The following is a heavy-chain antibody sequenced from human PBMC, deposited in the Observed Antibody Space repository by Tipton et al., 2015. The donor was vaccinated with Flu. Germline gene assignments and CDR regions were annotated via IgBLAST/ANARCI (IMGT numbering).Heavy chain of an antibody. V-gene: IGHV1-8*01. J-gene: IGHJ4*02. CDR1: GYTFTSYH. Sequence: QLVQSGAEVKKPGASVKVSCKASGYTFTSYHINWVRQATGQGLEWMGWLNPNSGNTGYAQKFQGRVTMTRNTSISTAYMELSSLRSEDTAVYYCARVAYYDFWSGYYTGDYYFDYWGQGTLVTVSS. CDR3: ARVAYYDFWSGYYTGDYYFDY. CDR2: LNPNSGNT. D-gene: IGHD3-3*01.